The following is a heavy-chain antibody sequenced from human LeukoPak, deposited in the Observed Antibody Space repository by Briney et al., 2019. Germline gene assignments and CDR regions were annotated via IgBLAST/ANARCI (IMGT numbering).Heavy chain of an antibody. J-gene: IGHJ4*02. CDR1: GCTFTGYY. Sequence: GASVKVSCKASGCTFTGYYMHWVRQAPGQGLEWMGGIYPNSGGTNYAQKFQGRVTMTRDTSITTAYMELSRLSSDDTAVYYCARVNERGSGSYYHFDYWGQGTLVTVSS. V-gene: IGHV1-2*02. CDR3: ARVNERGSGSYYHFDY. CDR2: IYPNSGGT. D-gene: IGHD3-10*01.